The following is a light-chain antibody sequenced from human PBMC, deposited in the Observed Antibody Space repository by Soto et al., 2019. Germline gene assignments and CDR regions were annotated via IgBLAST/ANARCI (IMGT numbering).Light chain of an antibody. J-gene: IGKJ2*01. V-gene: IGKV3-20*01. Sequence: EIVLTQSPGTLSLSPGVRATLSCRASQNVTNNFLAWYLQRPGQAPRLLIFGASTRATGIPDRFSGSGSGTDFTLTISRLEPEDFAVYYCQHCGSTPRTFAQGTKLEIK. CDR1: QNVTNNF. CDR2: GAS. CDR3: QHCGSTPRT.